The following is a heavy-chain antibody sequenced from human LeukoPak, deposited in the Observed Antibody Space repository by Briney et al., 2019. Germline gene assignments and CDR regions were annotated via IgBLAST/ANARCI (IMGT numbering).Heavy chain of an antibody. CDR2: ISHNGKT. CDR3: TRVGPSLHWNPDY. V-gene: IGHV4-59*01. J-gene: IGHJ4*02. D-gene: IGHD1-1*01. CDR1: GGSMSSYY. Sequence: SETLSLTCTVSGGSMSSYYWMWIRQPPGKGLEWIGSISHNGKTNHNPSLKSRVTISVDTSKNQFSLKLSSVTAADTAVYYCTRVGPSLHWNPDYWGQGTLVTVSS.